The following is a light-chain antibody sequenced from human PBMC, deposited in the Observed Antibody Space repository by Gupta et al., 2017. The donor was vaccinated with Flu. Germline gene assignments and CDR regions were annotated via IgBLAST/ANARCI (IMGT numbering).Light chain of an antibody. Sequence: YVLTQAPSVSVAPGQTAKIACGGENIESKSVHWYQQRPGQAPVLVVYKDTDRPSGIPERFSGFNSGNTATLTISRVEAGDEADYYCQVWDASSDYWVFGGGTKLTV. J-gene: IGLJ3*02. V-gene: IGLV3-21*02. CDR1: NIESKS. CDR3: QVWDASSDYWV. CDR2: KDT.